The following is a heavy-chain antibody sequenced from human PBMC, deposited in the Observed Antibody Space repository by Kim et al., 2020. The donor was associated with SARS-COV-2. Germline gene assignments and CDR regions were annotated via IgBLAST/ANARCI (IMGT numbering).Heavy chain of an antibody. V-gene: IGHV4-34*13. CDR3: ARFWSGYYTDY. Sequence: TNSHPSLKRRVTISVDTSKNQFSLKLSSVTAADTAVYYCARFWSGYYTDYWGQGTLVTVSS. J-gene: IGHJ4*02. D-gene: IGHD3-3*01. CDR2: T.